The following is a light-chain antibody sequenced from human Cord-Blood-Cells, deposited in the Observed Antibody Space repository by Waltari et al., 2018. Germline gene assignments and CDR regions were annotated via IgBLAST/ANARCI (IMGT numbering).Light chain of an antibody. CDR1: SRDVGGDNF. V-gene: IGLV2-14*01. CDR2: DVS. CDR3: SSYTSSSTLV. J-gene: IGLJ1*01. Sequence: QSALTQPSSAAGSPGVSIIISCTGTSRDVGGDNFVCWYQQHPCKAPKLKIYDVSNRPSGISNRVSGSKSCNTPSLTISGLQAEDEADYYCSSYTSSSTLVFGTVTKVTVL.